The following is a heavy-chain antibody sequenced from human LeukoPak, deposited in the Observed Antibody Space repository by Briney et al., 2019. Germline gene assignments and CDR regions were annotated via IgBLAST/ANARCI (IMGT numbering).Heavy chain of an antibody. CDR2: MNPNSGDT. CDR3: ARGGGGYSGYGGYYYYYMDV. CDR1: GYTFISYD. Sequence: GASVKVSCKASGYTFISYDINWVRQATGQGLEWMGWMNPNSGDTGYAQKFQGRITMTRNTPISTAYMELSSLRSEDTAVYYCARGGGGYSGYGGYYYYYMDVWGKGTTVTVSS. D-gene: IGHD5-12*01. V-gene: IGHV1-8*01. J-gene: IGHJ6*03.